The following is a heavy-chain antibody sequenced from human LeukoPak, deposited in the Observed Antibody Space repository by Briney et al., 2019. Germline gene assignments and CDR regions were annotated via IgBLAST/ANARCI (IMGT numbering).Heavy chain of an antibody. D-gene: IGHD6-13*01. CDR1: GFTFSSYA. CDR3: AKFVSSSWFNYFDY. CDR2: ISGSGGST. J-gene: IGHJ4*02. Sequence: GGSLRLSCAASGFTFSSYAMSWVRQAPGKGLKWVSAISGSGGSTYYAASVKGRFTISRDNSKNTLYLQMNSLRAEDTAVYYCAKFVSSSWFNYFDYWGQGTLVTVSS. V-gene: IGHV3-23*01.